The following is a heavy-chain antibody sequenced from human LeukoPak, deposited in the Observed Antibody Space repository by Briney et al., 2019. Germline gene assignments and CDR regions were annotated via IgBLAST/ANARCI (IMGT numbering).Heavy chain of an antibody. Sequence: PSETLSLTCTVSGGSISSGVYYWSWIRHPPGKGLEWMGYTYYSGSTYYNPSLKSRVTISVDTSKNQFSLKLSSMTAADTAVYYCARYCGGDCYSSYFDYWGQGTLVTVSS. J-gene: IGHJ4*02. CDR1: GGSISSGVYY. V-gene: IGHV4-30-4*08. D-gene: IGHD2-21*01. CDR2: TYYSGST. CDR3: ARYCGGDCYSSYFDY.